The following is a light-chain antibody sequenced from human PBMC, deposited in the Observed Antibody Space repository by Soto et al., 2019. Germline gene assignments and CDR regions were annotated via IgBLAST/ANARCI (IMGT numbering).Light chain of an antibody. Sequence: DIVLTQSPGTLSLSPGERVTLSCRASQSVTGSSIAWFQQKPGQAPRLLMYGASNRATGIPPRFSGSGSGTDFTLTISSLEPEDSAVYYCQQRHMWPITFGQGTRLEIK. CDR3: QQRHMWPIT. CDR2: GAS. J-gene: IGKJ5*01. CDR1: QSVTGSS. V-gene: IGKV3D-20*02.